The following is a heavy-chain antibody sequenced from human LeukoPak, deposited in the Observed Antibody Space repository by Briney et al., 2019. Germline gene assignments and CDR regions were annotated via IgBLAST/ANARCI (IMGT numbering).Heavy chain of an antibody. CDR3: ARLGSCYSCNWFDP. CDR1: FGPISSSSYY. V-gene: IGHV4-39*01. J-gene: IGHJ5*02. D-gene: IGHD2-15*01. Sequence: PSETLSLTCTVSFGPISSSSYYCGWIRQPPARGLGWIGSIYCSGSPYYNPSLKSRVTLSDNTSKNQFALKVRSISADDTALCYCARLGSCYSCNWFDPWGQGTLVNVSS. CDR2: IYCSGSP.